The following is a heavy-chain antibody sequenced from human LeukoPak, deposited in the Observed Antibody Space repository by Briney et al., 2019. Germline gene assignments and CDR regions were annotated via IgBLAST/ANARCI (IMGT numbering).Heavy chain of an antibody. D-gene: IGHD1-26*01. CDR3: ARGARVGADKLGLDY. J-gene: IGHJ4*02. Sequence: SETLSLTCTVSGGSISSSSYYWGWIRQPPGKGLEWIGSIYYSGSTYYNPSLKSRVTISVDTSKNQFSLKLSSVTAADTAVYYCARGARVGADKLGLDYWGQGTLVTVSS. CDR2: IYYSGST. CDR1: GGSISSSSYY. V-gene: IGHV4-39*07.